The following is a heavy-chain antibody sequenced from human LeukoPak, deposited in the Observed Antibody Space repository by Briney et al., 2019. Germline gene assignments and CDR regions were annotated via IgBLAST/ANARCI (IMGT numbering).Heavy chain of an antibody. D-gene: IGHD3-10*01. Sequence: GGSLRLSCAAAGVTFSSYAMHLVRQAPGKGLEWVAVISYDGSNKYYADSVKGRFTISRDNSKNTLYLQMNSLRAEDTAVYYCASCYYYGSGSYEPFDYWGQGTLVTVSS. CDR1: GVTFSSYA. CDR2: ISYDGSNK. J-gene: IGHJ4*02. V-gene: IGHV3-30-3*02. CDR3: ASCYYYGSGSYEPFDY.